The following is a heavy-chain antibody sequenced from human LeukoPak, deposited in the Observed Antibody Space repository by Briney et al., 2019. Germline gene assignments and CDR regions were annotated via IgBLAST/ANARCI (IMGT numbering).Heavy chain of an antibody. CDR2: ISAYNGNT. V-gene: IGHV1-18*01. CDR3: ASDGIVVVPAATGIHNYYYYYYMDV. D-gene: IGHD2-2*01. Sequence: GASVKVSCKASGYTFTSYGISWVRQAPGQGLEWMGWISAYNGNTNYAQKLQGRVTMTTDTSTSTAYMELRSLRSDDTAVYYCASDGIVVVPAATGIHNYYYYYYMDVWGKGTAVTVSS. J-gene: IGHJ6*03. CDR1: GYTFTSYG.